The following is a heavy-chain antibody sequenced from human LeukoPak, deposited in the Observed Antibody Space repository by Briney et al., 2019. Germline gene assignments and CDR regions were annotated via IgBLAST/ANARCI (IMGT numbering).Heavy chain of an antibody. CDR1: GYTFTGYP. CDR3: ARNAYCSSTSCYILSGWFDP. D-gene: IGHD2-2*02. V-gene: IGHV1-2*02. J-gene: IGHJ5*02. CDR2: INPDSGGT. Sequence: ASVKVSCKASGYTFTGYPMHWVRQAPGQGLEWMGWINPDSGGTTYAQKFQGRVTMTRDTSISTAYMELSRLTSDDTAVYYCARNAYCSSTSCYILSGWFDPWGQGTLVTVSS.